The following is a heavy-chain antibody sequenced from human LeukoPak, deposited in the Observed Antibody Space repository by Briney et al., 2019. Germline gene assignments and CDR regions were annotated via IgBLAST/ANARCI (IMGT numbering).Heavy chain of an antibody. J-gene: IGHJ6*03. D-gene: IGHD5-24*01. CDR3: ARANIVNTNGDNVYYYMDV. CDR1: GGTFTFGTAG. CDR2: IIPLFDSP. V-gene: IGHV1-69*06. Sequence: SVKVSCKASGGTFTFGTAGVTWVRQASGQRLERLGGIIPLFDSPHYAPNFQGRLTITADRFSGVAYMDLSSLTSEDTAVYYCARANIVNTNGDNVYYYMDVWGTGTTVTVSS.